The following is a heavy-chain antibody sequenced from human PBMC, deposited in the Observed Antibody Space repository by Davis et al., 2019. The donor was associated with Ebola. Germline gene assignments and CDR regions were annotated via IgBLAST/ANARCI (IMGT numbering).Heavy chain of an antibody. CDR1: GFTFSSYS. J-gene: IGHJ4*02. D-gene: IGHD3-22*01. CDR2: ISSSSSYI. Sequence: GSLRLSCAASGFTFSSYSMNWVRQAPGKGLEWVSSISSSSSYIYYADSVKGRFTISRDNAKNSLYLQMNSLRAEDTAVYYCARDRPYYDSSGYSPFGYWGQGTLVTVSS. CDR3: ARDRPYYDSSGYSPFGY. V-gene: IGHV3-21*01.